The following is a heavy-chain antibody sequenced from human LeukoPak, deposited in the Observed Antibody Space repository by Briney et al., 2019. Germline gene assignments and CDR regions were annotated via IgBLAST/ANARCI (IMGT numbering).Heavy chain of an antibody. CDR1: GFTFNRCW. CDR3: TSWGDTTAEYFQR. V-gene: IGHV3-7*01. D-gene: IGHD2-21*02. J-gene: IGHJ1*01. CDR2: INPDGRDT. Sequence: GGSLRLSCVVSGFTFNRCWMNWVRQAPGKGLEWVAHINPDGRDTYYVDSVKGRFTISRDNAQNSMYLQMSSLRVEDTAVYYCTSWGDTTAEYFQRWGQGTLVTVSS.